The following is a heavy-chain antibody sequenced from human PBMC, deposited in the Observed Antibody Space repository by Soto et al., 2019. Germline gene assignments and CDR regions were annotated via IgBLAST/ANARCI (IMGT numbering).Heavy chain of an antibody. V-gene: IGHV4-59*01. CDR3: AGAAAADRWGFYYYGMDV. CDR2: IYYSGST. D-gene: IGHD6-13*01. J-gene: IGHJ6*02. CDR1: GGSISSYY. Sequence: ETLSLTCTVSGGSISSYYWSWIRQPPGKGLEWIGYIYYSGSTNYNPSLKSRVTISVDTSKNQFSLKLSSVTAADTAVYYCAGAAAADRWGFYYYGMDVWGQGTTVTVSS.